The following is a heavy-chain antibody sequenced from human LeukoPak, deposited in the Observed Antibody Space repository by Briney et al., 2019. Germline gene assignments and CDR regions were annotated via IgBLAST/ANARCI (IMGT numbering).Heavy chain of an antibody. CDR1: GLTLSNYW. V-gene: IGHV3-7*02. Sequence: GGSLRLSCAVSGLTLSNYWMNWVRQARGKGLEWVANINPDGGEERYVDSVKGRFVISRDNAKNSLYLQMNSLRAEDTAVYYCAIWGADQNYWGQGTLVTVSS. CDR2: INPDGGEE. J-gene: IGHJ4*02. D-gene: IGHD3-16*01. CDR3: AIWGADQNY.